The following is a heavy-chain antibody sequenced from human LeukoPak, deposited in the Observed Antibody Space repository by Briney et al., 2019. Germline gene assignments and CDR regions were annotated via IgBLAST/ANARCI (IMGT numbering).Heavy chain of an antibody. Sequence: SETLSLTYTVSGGSISSYYWSWIRQPPGKGLEWIGYIYYSGSTNYNPSLKSRVTISVDTSKNQFSLKLSSVTAADTAVYYCARDRAGDMDVWGQGTTVTVSS. V-gene: IGHV4-59*12. D-gene: IGHD2-21*01. CDR3: ARDRAGDMDV. CDR1: GGSISSYY. CDR2: IYYSGST. J-gene: IGHJ6*02.